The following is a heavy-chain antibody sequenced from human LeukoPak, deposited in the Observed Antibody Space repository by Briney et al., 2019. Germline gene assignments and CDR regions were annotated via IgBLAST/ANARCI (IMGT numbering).Heavy chain of an antibody. J-gene: IGHJ4*02. Sequence: PSETLSLTCAVSGGSITNGGYYWGWIRQPPGKGLEWIGSIYYSGSTYYNPSLKSRATISVDTSKNQFSLKLNSVTAADTAVYYCARGPYYDTSVYFPLDYWGQGTLVTVSP. CDR1: GGSITNGGYY. V-gene: IGHV4-39*07. D-gene: IGHD3-22*01. CDR2: IYYSGST. CDR3: ARGPYYDTSVYFPLDY.